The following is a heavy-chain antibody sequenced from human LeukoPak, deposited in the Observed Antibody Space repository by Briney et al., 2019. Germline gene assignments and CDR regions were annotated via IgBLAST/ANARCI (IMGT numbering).Heavy chain of an antibody. V-gene: IGHV3-23*01. Sequence: GGSLRLSCAASGFTFSSYAMSWVRQAPGKGLEWVSAISGSGGSTYYADSVKGRFTISRDNSKNTLYLQMNSLRAEDTAVYYCARGTGYQLLVSYYYYMDVWGKGTTVTVSS. D-gene: IGHD2-2*01. CDR1: GFTFSSYA. CDR2: ISGSGGST. J-gene: IGHJ6*03. CDR3: ARGTGYQLLVSYYYYMDV.